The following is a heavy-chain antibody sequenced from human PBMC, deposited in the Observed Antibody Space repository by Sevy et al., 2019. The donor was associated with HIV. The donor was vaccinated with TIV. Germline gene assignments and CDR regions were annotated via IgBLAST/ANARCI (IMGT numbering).Heavy chain of an antibody. Sequence: GGSLRLSCAASGFTFSSYAMHWVRQAPGKGLEWVAVISYDGSNKYYADSVKGRFTISRDNSKNTLYLQMNSLRAEDTPVYYCARVSRGGYYYYYGMDVWGQGTTVTVSS. CDR1: GFTFSSYA. CDR3: ARVSRGGYYYYYGMDV. V-gene: IGHV3-30-3*01. CDR2: ISYDGSNK. D-gene: IGHD3-10*01. J-gene: IGHJ6*02.